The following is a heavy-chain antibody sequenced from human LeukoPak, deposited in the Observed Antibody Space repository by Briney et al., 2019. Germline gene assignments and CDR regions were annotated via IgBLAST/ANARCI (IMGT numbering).Heavy chain of an antibody. CDR1: GFTFDDYA. Sequence: GRSLRPSCAASGFTFDDYAMHWVRQAPGKGLEWVSGISWNSGSIGYADSVKGRFTISRDNAKNSLYLQMNSLRAEDTALYYCAKAESPVDYYYYMDVWGKGTTVTVPS. CDR3: AKAESPVDYYYYMDV. V-gene: IGHV3-9*01. CDR2: ISWNSGSI. J-gene: IGHJ6*03.